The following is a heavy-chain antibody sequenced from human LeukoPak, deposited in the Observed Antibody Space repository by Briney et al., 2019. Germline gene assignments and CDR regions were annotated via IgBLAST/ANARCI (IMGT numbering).Heavy chain of an antibody. CDR3: ARDCSSTSCYEHYYYGMDV. Sequence: SVEVSCKASGGTFNSYAISWVRQAPGQGLEWMGGIIPIFGTANYAQKFQGRVTINADESTTTAYMELSSLRSEDTAVYYCARDCSSTSCYEHYYYGMDVWGQGTTVTVSS. CDR1: GGTFNSYA. V-gene: IGHV1-69*13. D-gene: IGHD2-2*01. J-gene: IGHJ6*02. CDR2: IIPIFGTA.